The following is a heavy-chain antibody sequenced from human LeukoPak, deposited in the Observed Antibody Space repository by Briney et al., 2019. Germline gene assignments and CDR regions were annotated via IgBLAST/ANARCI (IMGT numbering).Heavy chain of an antibody. CDR3: ASSSSSSLHAHFDY. CDR2: IYPGDSDT. J-gene: IGHJ4*02. V-gene: IGHV5-51*01. CDR1: GYTFTSYW. D-gene: IGHD6-6*01. Sequence: KVSCKASGYTFTSYWIGWVRQMPGKGLEWMGIIYPGDSDTRYSPSFQGQVTISADKSISTAYLQWSSLKASDTAMYYCASSSSSSLHAHFDYWGQGTLVTVSS.